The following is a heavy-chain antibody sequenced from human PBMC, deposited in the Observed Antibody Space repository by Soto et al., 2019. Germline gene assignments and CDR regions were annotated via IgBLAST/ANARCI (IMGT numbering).Heavy chain of an antibody. Sequence: EVQLLEYGGGLVQPGGSLRLSCAASGFTFSNYVMSWVRQAPGKGLEWVSSISNSGSNRYYAESVKGRVTISRDHSNNTLYLQINSLSAEDTALYYCARRGRTVPHYSDYMDVWGKGTTVTVSS. CDR2: ISNSGSNR. CDR1: GFTFSNYV. J-gene: IGHJ6*03. V-gene: IGHV3-23*01. D-gene: IGHD6-6*01. CDR3: ARRGRTVPHYSDYMDV.